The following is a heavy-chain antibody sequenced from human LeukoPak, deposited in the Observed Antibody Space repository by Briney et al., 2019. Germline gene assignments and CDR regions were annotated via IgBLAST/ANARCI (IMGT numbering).Heavy chain of an antibody. CDR3: ARELPPLEKYYFDY. J-gene: IGHJ4*02. CDR1: GFTLSSYG. V-gene: IGHV3-33*01. D-gene: IGHD3-3*01. Sequence: GGSLRLSCVASGFTLSSYGIHWVRQAPGKGLQWVAVIWYDGSNKYYADSVKGRFTISRDNSKNTLSLQMNSLRAEDTAVYYCARELPPLEKYYFDYWGQGTLVTVSS. CDR2: IWYDGSNK.